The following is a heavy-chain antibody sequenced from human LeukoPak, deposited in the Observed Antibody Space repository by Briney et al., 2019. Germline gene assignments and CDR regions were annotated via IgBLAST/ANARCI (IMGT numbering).Heavy chain of an antibody. D-gene: IGHD4-17*01. V-gene: IGHV3-9*01. CDR3: AKDRRLVTTGFDY. CDR2: ISWNSGSI. CDR1: GFTFDDYA. Sequence: GGSLRLSCAASGFTFDDYAMHWVRQAPGKGLEWVSGISWNSGSIGYADSVKGRFTISRDNAKNSLYLQMNSLRAEDTAVYYCAKDRRLVTTGFDYWGQGTLVTVSS. J-gene: IGHJ4*02.